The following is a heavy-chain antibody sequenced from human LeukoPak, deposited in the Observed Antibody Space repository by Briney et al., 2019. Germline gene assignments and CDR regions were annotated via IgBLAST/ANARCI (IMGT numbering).Heavy chain of an antibody. CDR3: ARVRGVVITLRTYNWFDP. J-gene: IGHJ5*02. CDR2: INHSGST. V-gene: IGHV4-34*01. D-gene: IGHD3-22*01. CDR1: GGSFSGYY. Sequence: PSETLSLTCAVYGGSFSGYYWSWIRQPPGKGLEWIGEINHSGSTNYNPSLKSRVTISVDTSKNQFSLKLSSVTAADTAVYYCARVRGVVITLRTYNWFDPWGQGTLVTVSS.